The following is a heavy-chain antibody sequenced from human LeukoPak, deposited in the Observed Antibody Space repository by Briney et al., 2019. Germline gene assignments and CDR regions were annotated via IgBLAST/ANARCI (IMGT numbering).Heavy chain of an antibody. Sequence: PSETLSLTCAVYGGSFSGYYWSWIRQPPGKGLEWIGEINHSGSTNYNPSLKSRVTISVDTSKNQFSLKLNSVTAADTAVYYCARGHLQPARVTSHFDYWGQGTLVTVSS. J-gene: IGHJ4*02. D-gene: IGHD4-11*01. CDR1: GGSFSGYY. CDR2: INHSGST. CDR3: ARGHLQPARVTSHFDY. V-gene: IGHV4-34*01.